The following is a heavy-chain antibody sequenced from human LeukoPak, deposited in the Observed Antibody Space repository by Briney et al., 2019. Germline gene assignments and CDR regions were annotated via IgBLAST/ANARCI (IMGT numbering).Heavy chain of an antibody. CDR1: GFTFSSYA. V-gene: IGHV3-23*01. CDR2: ISGSGGST. CDR3: AKARPGYSGPGANWFDP. J-gene: IGHJ5*02. D-gene: IGHD5-12*01. Sequence: GGSLRLSCAASGFTFSSYAMSWVRQAPGKGLEWVSAISGSGGSTYYADSVKGRFTISRDNSKNTLYLQMNSLRAEDTAVYYCAKARPGYSGPGANWFDPWGQGTLVTVSS.